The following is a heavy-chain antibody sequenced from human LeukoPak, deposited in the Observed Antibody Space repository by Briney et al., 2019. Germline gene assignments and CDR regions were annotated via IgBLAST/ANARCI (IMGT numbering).Heavy chain of an antibody. V-gene: IGHV4-4*07. Sequence: SETLSLTCTVSGGSISSYYWSWIRQPAGKGLECIGRIYTSGSTNYNPSLKSRVTMSVDTSKNQFSLKLSSVTAADTAVYYCARDSDTAMGLVFDYWGQGTLVTVSS. D-gene: IGHD5-18*01. CDR2: IYTSGST. CDR1: GGSISSYY. CDR3: ARDSDTAMGLVFDY. J-gene: IGHJ4*02.